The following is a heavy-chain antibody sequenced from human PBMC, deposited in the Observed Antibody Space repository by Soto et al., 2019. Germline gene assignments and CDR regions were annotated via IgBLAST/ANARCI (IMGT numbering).Heavy chain of an antibody. J-gene: IGHJ6*03. V-gene: IGHV3-33*01. CDR1: GFTFSSYG. CDR3: ARGGTIFGADADYMDV. CDR2: IWYDGSNK. Sequence: QVQLVESGGGVVQPGRSLRLSCAASGFTFSSYGMHWVRQAPGKGLEWVAVIWYDGSNKYYADSVKGRFTISRDNSKNTLYLQMNSLRAEDPAVYYCARGGTIFGADADYMDVWGKGTTVTVSS. D-gene: IGHD3-3*01.